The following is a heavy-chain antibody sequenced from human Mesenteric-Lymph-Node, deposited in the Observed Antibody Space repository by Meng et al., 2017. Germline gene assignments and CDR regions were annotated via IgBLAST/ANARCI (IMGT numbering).Heavy chain of an antibody. J-gene: IGHJ4*02. CDR3: ARAPVIYDSSDYLDSFVDY. CDR1: GFTFNSYG. CDR2: ISDTAAEK. V-gene: IGHV3-23*01. D-gene: IGHD3-22*01. Sequence: GESLKISCAASGFTFNSYGMSWVRQSPGKGLEWVSFISDTAAEKYYADSVKGRFTISRDNSKNTVYLQMNILRAKDTAVYYCARAPVIYDSSDYLDSFVDYWGQGTMVTVFS.